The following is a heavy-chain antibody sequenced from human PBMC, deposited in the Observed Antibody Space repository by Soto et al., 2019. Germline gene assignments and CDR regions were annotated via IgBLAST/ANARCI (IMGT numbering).Heavy chain of an antibody. CDR3: ARDRLVAATSAPPYCYYGMDV. D-gene: IGHD2-15*01. V-gene: IGHV3-21*01. Sequence: GGSLRLSCATSGFTFSSYSMNWVRQAPWMGLEWVSSISSSSRYIYYADSVRGRFTISRDNAKNSLYLQINSLGAEDTAVYYCARDRLVAATSAPPYCYYGMDVWGQGTTVTVSS. CDR1: GFTFSSYS. CDR2: ISSSSRYI. J-gene: IGHJ6*02.